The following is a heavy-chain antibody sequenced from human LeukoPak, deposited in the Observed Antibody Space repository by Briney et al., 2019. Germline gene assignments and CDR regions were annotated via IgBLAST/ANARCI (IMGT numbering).Heavy chain of an antibody. J-gene: IGHJ6*03. Sequence: SVTLSLTCTVSGGSISSYYWSWIRQPPGKGLEWIGCIYYSGYTNYKSSLKSRVTISVDTSKNQFSLKLSSVTAADTAVYYCARTTMVRGTYYMDVWGKGTTVTVSS. D-gene: IGHD3-10*01. V-gene: IGHV4-59*01. CDR1: GGSISSYY. CDR2: IYYSGYT. CDR3: ARTTMVRGTYYMDV.